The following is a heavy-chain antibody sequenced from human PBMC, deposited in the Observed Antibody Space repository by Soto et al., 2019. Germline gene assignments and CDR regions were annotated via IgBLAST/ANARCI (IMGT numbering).Heavy chain of an antibody. CDR1: GYTFTSYG. V-gene: IGHV1-18*01. CDR2: VSAYNGNT. CDR3: ARDSGSPGATVSGVSYFDY. J-gene: IGHJ4*02. D-gene: IGHD4-17*01. Sequence: ASVKVSCKASGYTFTSYGISWVRQAPGQGLEWMGWVSAYNGNTNYAQKLQGRVTMTTDTSTSTAYMELRSLRSDDTAVHYCARDSGSPGATVSGVSYFDYWGQGTLVTVSS.